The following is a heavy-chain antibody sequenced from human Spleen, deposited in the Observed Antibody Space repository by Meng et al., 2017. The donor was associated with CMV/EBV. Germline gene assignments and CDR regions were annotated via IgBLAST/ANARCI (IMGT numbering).Heavy chain of an antibody. J-gene: IGHJ5*02. CDR3: ARDRVDVVVPAEGWFDP. Sequence: SVKVSCKASGGTFSSYAISWVRQAPGQGLEWMGGIIPIFGTANYAQKFQGRVTITTDESTSTAYMELSSLRSEDTAVYYCARDRVDVVVPAEGWFDPWGQGTLVTSPQ. CDR2: IIPIFGTA. D-gene: IGHD2-2*01. CDR1: GGTFSSYA. V-gene: IGHV1-69*05.